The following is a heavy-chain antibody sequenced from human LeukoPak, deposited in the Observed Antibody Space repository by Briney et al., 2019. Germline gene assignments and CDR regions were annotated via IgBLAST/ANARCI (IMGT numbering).Heavy chain of an antibody. D-gene: IGHD3-22*01. V-gene: IGHV5-51*01. CDR1: GYSFTSYW. CDR2: IYPGDSDT. CDR3: ARRNDSSGYYHYYYYGMDV. Sequence: GASLKISCKGSGYSFTSYWIGWVRQMSGKGLEWMGIIYPGDSDTRYSPSFQGQVTISADKSISTAYLQWSSLKASDTAMYYCARRNDSSGYYHYYYYGMDVWGQGTTVTVSS. J-gene: IGHJ6*02.